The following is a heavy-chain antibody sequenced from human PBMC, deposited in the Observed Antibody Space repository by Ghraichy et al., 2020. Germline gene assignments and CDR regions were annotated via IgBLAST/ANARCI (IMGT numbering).Heavy chain of an antibody. D-gene: IGHD1-26*01. J-gene: IGHJ2*01. CDR1: GFTFSSYA. V-gene: IGHV3-23*01. CDR2: ISGSGGST. CDR3: AKDSAEWELTVYWYFDL. Sequence: GGSLRLSCAASGFTFSSYAMSWVRQAPGKGLEWVSAISGSGGSTYYADSVKGRFTISRDNSKNTLYLQMNSLRAEDTAVYYCAKDSAEWELTVYWYFDLWGRGTLVTVSS.